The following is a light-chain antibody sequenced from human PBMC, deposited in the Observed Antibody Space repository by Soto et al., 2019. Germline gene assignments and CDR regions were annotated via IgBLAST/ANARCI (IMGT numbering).Light chain of an antibody. CDR1: QNIRSP. J-gene: IGKJ4*01. CDR2: TVS. CDR3: QQFNSSPFT. V-gene: IGKV1-9*01. Sequence: DIQLTQSPSFLSHSFGDSLTILCRPSQNIRSPLAWYQQKPGKAPNLLIYTVSTLQSGVPSRFSGSRSGTEFTLTISSLQPEDFATYYCQQFNSSPFTFGGGTKVEI.